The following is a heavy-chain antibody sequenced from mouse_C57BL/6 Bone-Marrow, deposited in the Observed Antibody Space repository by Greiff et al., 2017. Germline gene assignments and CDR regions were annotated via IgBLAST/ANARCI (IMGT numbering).Heavy chain of an antibody. V-gene: IGHV1-9*01. CDR3: ARLRRGGF. D-gene: IGHD1-1*01. CDR2: LLPGSGST. J-gene: IGHJ2*01. CDR1: GYKITGYW. Sequence: QVQLQQSGAELMKPGASVKFSCKATGYKITGYWMEWVKQRTGHGLEWIGGLLPGSGSTNYNEKFKGKATVTAETSSNTAYMQLSSLTTEDYAIYYCARLRRGGFWGQGTTLTGSS.